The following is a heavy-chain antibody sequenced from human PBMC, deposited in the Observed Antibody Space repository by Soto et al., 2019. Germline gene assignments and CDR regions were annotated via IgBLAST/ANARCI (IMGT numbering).Heavy chain of an antibody. CDR2: ISSSGSYT. Sequence: PVGSLRLSGAGSGFTFSDYYMSWIRQAPGKELEWVSYISSSGSYTNYADSVKGRFTISRDNAKNSLYLQMKSLRAEDTAVYYCARTYCGGDCYPTPRYYGMDVWGQGTTVTVSS. J-gene: IGHJ6*02. D-gene: IGHD2-21*02. CDR3: ARTYCGGDCYPTPRYYGMDV. CDR1: GFTFSDYY. V-gene: IGHV3-11*06.